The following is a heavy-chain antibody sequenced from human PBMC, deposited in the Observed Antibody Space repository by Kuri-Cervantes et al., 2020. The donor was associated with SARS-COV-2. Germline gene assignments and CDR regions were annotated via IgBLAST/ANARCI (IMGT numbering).Heavy chain of an antibody. CDR2: ISYDGGNE. V-gene: IGHV3-30*03. Sequence: GESLKISCAASGFTFSNYGIRWVRQAPGKGLEWVAVISYDGGNEYYADSVKGRFTISRDNSKNTLYLQMNSLRPGDTAVYYCARDGGKGHGPGLYYWYFNLWGRGTLVTVSS. D-gene: IGHD2-15*01. CDR3: ARDGGKGHGPGLYYWYFNL. J-gene: IGHJ2*01. CDR1: GFTFSNYG.